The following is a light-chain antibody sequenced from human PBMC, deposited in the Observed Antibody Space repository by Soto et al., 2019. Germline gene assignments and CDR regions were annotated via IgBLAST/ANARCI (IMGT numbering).Light chain of an antibody. CDR1: QSVSSY. Sequence: EIVLTQSPATLSLSPGERATLSCRASQSVSSYLACYQQKPAQAPRLLIYDASNRATGIPARFSGSGSGTDFTLTISSLEPEDFAVYYCQQRSNWPPRITFGQGTRLEIK. CDR2: DAS. CDR3: QQRSNWPPRIT. V-gene: IGKV3-11*01. J-gene: IGKJ5*01.